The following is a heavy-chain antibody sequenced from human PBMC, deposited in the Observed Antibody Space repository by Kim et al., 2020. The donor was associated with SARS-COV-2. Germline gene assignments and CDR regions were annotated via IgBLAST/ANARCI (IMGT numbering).Heavy chain of an antibody. D-gene: IGHD3-9*01. V-gene: IGHV3-33*08. CDR1: GFTFSSYG. CDR3: ARERTLRYFDWVFLTVDV. Sequence: GGSLRLSCAASGFTFSSYGMHWVRQAPGKGLEWVAVIWYDGSNKYYADSVKGRFTISRDNSKNTLYLQMNSLRAEDTAVYYCARERTLRYFDWVFLTVDVWGQGTTVTVSS. CDR2: IWYDGSNK. J-gene: IGHJ6*02.